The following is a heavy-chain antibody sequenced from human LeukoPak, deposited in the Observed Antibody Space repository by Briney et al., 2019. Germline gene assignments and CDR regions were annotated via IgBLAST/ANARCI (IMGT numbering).Heavy chain of an antibody. CDR1: GFTFDDYA. CDR3: AIMVTGGPFYFDY. V-gene: IGHV3-9*01. CDR2: ISWNSGSI. J-gene: IGHJ4*02. D-gene: IGHD5-18*01. Sequence: PGGSLRLSCAASGFTFDDYAMHWVRQAPGKGLEWVSGISWNSGSIGYADSVKGRFTISRDNAKNSLYLQMNSLRAEDTALYYCAIMVTGGPFYFDYWGQGTLVTVSS.